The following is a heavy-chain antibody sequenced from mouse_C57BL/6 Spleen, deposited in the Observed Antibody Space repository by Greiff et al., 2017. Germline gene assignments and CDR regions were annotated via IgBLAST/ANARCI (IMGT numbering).Heavy chain of an antibody. CDR3: ARSEGGCYCFDD. CDR1: GYTFTSYW. J-gene: IGHJ2*01. D-gene: IGHD1-1*02. V-gene: IGHV1-7*01. CDR2: INPSSGYT. Sequence: QVQLQQSGAELAKPGASVKLSCKASGYTFTSYWMHWVKQRPGQGLEWIGYINPSSGYTKYNQKFKDKATLTADKASRKAYMQLSSLTYEDSAVYCCARSEGGCYCFDDWGQGTTLTVSS.